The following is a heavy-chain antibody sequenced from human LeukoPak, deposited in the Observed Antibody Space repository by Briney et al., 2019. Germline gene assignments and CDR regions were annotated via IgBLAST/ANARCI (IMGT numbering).Heavy chain of an antibody. Sequence: GGSLRLSCVASGFTFRSYAMSWVRQAPGKGLEWVSAISGSGSSTYYADSVKGRFTISRDSSKNTLYLQMNSLRAEDTALYYCAKLGDYYGSGTYSRFDSWGQGALVTVSS. J-gene: IGHJ4*02. D-gene: IGHD3-10*01. CDR3: AKLGDYYGSGTYSRFDS. CDR1: GFTFRSYA. CDR2: ISGSGSST. V-gene: IGHV3-23*01.